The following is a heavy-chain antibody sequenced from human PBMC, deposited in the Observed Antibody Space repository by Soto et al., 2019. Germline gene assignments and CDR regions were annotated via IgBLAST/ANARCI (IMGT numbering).Heavy chain of an antibody. CDR1: GFTFSDYY. D-gene: IGHD3-16*02. V-gene: IGHV3-11*01. J-gene: IGHJ3*02. CDR2: ISSSGSTI. CDR3: AREITFGGVITPGAFDI. Sequence: GGSLRLSCAASGFTFSDYYMSWIRQAPGKGLEWVSYISSSGSTIYYADSVKGRFTISRDNAKNSLYLQMNSLRAEDTAVYYCAREITFGGVITPGAFDIWGQGTMVTVSS.